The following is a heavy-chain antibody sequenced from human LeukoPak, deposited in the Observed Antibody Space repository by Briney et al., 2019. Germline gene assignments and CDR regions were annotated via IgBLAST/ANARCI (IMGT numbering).Heavy chain of an antibody. CDR1: RFTCNSYA. CDR2: ISGSGGST. CDR3: AKIAAAPLGLFDY. V-gene: IGHV3-23*01. J-gene: IGHJ4*02. D-gene: IGHD6-13*01. Sequence: GVSVTLSCAASRFTCNSYAMGWVRQAQGKGLEGVSAISGSGGSTYYADSVQGRFTISRDNSKNTLYLQMNSLRAEDTAVYYCAKIAAAPLGLFDYWGQGTLVTVSS.